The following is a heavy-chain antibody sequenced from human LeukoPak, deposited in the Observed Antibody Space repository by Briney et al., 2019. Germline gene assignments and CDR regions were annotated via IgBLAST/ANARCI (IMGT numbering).Heavy chain of an antibody. CDR2: ISGSGSST. J-gene: IGHJ4*02. Sequence: GGSLRLSCAVSGFAFSSYAMSWVRQAPGKGLEWVSAISGSGSSTYYADSVKGRFTISRDNSNNMLYLQMNSLRAEDTAVYYCAKKAHYDAYAKYFDYWGQGTLVTVSS. CDR1: GFAFSSYA. D-gene: IGHD4-17*01. V-gene: IGHV3-23*01. CDR3: AKKAHYDAYAKYFDY.